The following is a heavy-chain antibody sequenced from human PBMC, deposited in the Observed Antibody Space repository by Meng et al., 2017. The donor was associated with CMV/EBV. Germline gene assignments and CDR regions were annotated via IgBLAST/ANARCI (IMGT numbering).Heavy chain of an antibody. D-gene: IGHD1-7*01. CDR3: ATYIGNYINWYFDL. CDR1: GYTFTGYY. J-gene: IGHJ2*01. CDR2: INPNSGGT. V-gene: IGHV1-2*02. Sequence: QEHLVKLGARVKKPWASLKVSCKASGYTFTGYYMHWGRQAPGQGLEWMGWINPNSGGTNYAQKFQGRVTMTRDTSISTAYMELSRLRSDDTAVYYCATYIGNYINWYFDLWGRGTLVTVSS.